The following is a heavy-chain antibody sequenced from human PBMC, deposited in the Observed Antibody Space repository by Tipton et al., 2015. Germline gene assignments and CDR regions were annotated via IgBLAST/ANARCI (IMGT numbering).Heavy chain of an antibody. J-gene: IGHJ6*02. Sequence: GSLRLSCAASGFTFSDFYMTWIRQASGKGLEWVAHISTSGSTIYYADSVKGRFTISRDNAQNSLYLHMNSLRAEDTAIYYCARAEDTAMSAFTHYYYYGLDVWGQGTTVTVSS. V-gene: IGHV3-11*01. CDR3: ARAEDTAMSAFTHYYYYGLDV. CDR2: ISTSGSTI. D-gene: IGHD5-18*01. CDR1: GFTFSDFY.